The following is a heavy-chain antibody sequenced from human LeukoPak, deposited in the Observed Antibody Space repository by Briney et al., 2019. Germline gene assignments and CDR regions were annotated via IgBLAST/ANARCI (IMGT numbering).Heavy chain of an antibody. CDR3: STAKFDY. J-gene: IGHJ4*02. V-gene: IGHV3-69-1*01. CDR2: ITITVTI. Sequence: KPGGSLRLSCAPSGFTLNGYSENGLPHAPEKGLECVSHITITVTIYYADSVKGRFTVSRDNAKNSLYLQMNSLRAEDTAVYYCSTAKFDYWGQGTLVTVSS. CDR1: GFTLNGYS.